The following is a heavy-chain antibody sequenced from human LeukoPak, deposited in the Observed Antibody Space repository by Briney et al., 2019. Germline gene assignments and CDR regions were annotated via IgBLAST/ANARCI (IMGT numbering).Heavy chain of an antibody. CDR1: GFTFSNYW. D-gene: IGHD1-14*01. Sequence: GGSLRLSCAASGFTFSNYWMSWVRQAPGKGLEWVANIKQDGSEKYYVDSVKGRFTISRDNAKSTLFLQMNSLRAADTAVYYCSREAYKLISDAFDGWREGTMVSV. CDR2: IKQDGSEK. J-gene: IGHJ3*01. V-gene: IGHV3-7*01. CDR3: SREAYKLISDAFDG.